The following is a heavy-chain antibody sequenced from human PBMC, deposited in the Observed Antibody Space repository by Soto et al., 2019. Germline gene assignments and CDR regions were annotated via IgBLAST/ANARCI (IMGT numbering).Heavy chain of an antibody. V-gene: IGHV3-7*01. CDR3: ARDLGVFRRQHLVRRYYYYGMDV. CDR2: IKQDGSEK. Sequence: GGSLRLSCAAPGFTLSSYCMSWVRQAPRKGLEWVANIKQDGSEKYYVDSVKGRFTSARRNAKNSLYLQMNRLRAEDTAVYYCARDLGVFRRQHLVRRYYYYGMDVWGQGTTVTVSS. J-gene: IGHJ6*02. CDR1: GFTLSSYC. D-gene: IGHD6-13*01.